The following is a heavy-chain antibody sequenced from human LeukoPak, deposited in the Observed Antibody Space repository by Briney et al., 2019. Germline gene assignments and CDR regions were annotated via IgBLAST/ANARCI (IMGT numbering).Heavy chain of an antibody. D-gene: IGHD1-26*01. CDR3: ARILRAVGAPFDY. CDR1: GFTFSSYE. Sequence: GGSLRLSCAASGFTFSSYEMNWVRQAPGKGLGWVSYISSSGSTIYYADSVKGRFTISRDNAKNPLYLQMNSLRAEDTAVYYCARILRAVGAPFDYWGQGTLVTVSS. V-gene: IGHV3-48*03. J-gene: IGHJ4*02. CDR2: ISSSGSTI.